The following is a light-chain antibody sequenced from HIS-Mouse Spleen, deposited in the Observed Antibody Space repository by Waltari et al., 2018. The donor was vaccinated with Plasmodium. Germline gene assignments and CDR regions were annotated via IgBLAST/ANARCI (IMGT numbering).Light chain of an antibody. CDR1: QSISSY. CDR2: AAC. V-gene: IGKV1-39*01. CDR3: QQSYSTPYT. Sequence: DIQMTQSPSSLSASVGARVTITCRASQSISSYLNWYQQKPGKAPKLLIYAACSLQSGVPSRFSGSGSGTDFTLTISSLQPEDFATYYCQQSYSTPYTFGQGTKLEIK. J-gene: IGKJ2*01.